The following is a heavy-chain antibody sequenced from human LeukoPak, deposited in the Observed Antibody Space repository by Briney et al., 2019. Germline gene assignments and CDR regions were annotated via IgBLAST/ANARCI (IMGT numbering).Heavy chain of an antibody. V-gene: IGHV1-69*13. CDR1: GGTFSSYA. J-gene: IGHJ6*03. CDR2: IIPIFGTA. Sequence: SVKVSCKASGGTFSSYAISWVRQAPGQGLEWMGGIIPIFGTANYAQKFQGRVTITADETTSTVYMELSSLRSEDTAVYYCARDTRDRHTYGSYYGSYYMDVWGKGATVTISS. D-gene: IGHD3-10*01. CDR3: ARDTRDRHTYGSYYGSYYMDV.